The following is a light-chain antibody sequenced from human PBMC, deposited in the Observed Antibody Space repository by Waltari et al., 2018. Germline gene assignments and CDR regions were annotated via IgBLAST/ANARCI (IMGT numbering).Light chain of an antibody. J-gene: IGKJ2*01. CDR1: QGIGDS. CDR2: SAS. Sequence: DVQMTQSPSSLSASVGDSVTLTCRASQGIGDSLAWYQQNPGKVPNLLIYSASTLQSGVPSRFSGGGSGTDFTLTISSLQPEDVATYYCQKYDTAPYTFGQGTKLEIK. CDR3: QKYDTAPYT. V-gene: IGKV1-27*01.